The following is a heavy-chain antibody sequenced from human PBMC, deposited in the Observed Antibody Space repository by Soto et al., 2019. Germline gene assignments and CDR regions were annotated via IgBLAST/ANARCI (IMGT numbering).Heavy chain of an antibody. CDR2: ISSSSSYI. CDR3: ARVGAARYCSGGSCYGLDAFDI. J-gene: IGHJ3*02. Sequence: GGSLRLSCAASGFTFSSYSMNCVRQAPGKGLEWVSSISSSSSYIYYADSVKGRFTISRDNAKNSLYLQMNSLRAEDTAVYYCARVGAARYCSGGSCYGLDAFDIWGQGRMVTVSS. CDR1: GFTFSSYS. D-gene: IGHD2-15*01. V-gene: IGHV3-21*04.